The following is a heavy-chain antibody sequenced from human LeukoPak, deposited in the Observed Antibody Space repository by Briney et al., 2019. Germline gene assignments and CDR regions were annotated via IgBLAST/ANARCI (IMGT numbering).Heavy chain of an antibody. J-gene: IGHJ5*02. CDR2: IFSNVEK. CDR3: ARIIKRRGGRDVGADWFDP. D-gene: IGHD3-10*01. V-gene: IGHV2-26*01. CDR1: GFSLSNSRMG. Sequence: GSGPTLVNPTETLTLTCTVSGFSLSNSRMGVSWIRQPPGEALEWLAHIFSNVEKSYSTSLKSRLTISKDTSKSQVVLTMTNMDPVDTATYYCARIIKRRGGRDVGADWFDPWGQGTLVTVSS.